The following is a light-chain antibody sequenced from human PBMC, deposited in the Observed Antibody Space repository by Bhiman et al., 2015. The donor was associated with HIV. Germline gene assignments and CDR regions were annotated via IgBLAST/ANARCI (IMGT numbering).Light chain of an antibody. CDR3: QAWDSGAAV. CDR1: SSNIGAGSD. CDR2: GNN. Sequence: QSVLTQPPSVSGAPGQRVTISCTGSSSNIGAGSDVHWYQQLPGTAPKLLIYGNNNRPSGVPDRFSGSISGNTATLTISGTQPLDEADYYCQAWDSGAAVFGGGTKLTVL. J-gene: IGLJ3*02. V-gene: IGLV1-40*01.